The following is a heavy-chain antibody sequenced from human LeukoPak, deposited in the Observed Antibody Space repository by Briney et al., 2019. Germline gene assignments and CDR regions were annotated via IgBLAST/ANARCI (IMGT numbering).Heavy chain of an antibody. Sequence: GGSLRLSCAASGFTFSSYWMHWVRQAPGKGLEWVSYISGSSSYTNYADSVKGRFTISRDNSKNSLYLQVNSLRAEDTAVYYCARGTGTTAYFDYWGQGTLVTVSS. CDR3: ARGTGTTAYFDY. D-gene: IGHD1-1*01. CDR1: GFTFSSYW. J-gene: IGHJ4*02. CDR2: ISGSSSYT. V-gene: IGHV3-21*05.